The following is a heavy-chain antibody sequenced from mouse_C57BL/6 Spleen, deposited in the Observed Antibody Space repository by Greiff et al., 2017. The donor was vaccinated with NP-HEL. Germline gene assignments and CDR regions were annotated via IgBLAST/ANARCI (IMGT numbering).Heavy chain of an antibody. V-gene: IGHV1-85*01. CDR2: IYPRDGST. Sequence: LVESGPELVKPGASVKLSCKASGYTFPSYDINWVKQRPGQGLAWIGWIYPRDGSTKYNEKFKGKATLTVDTSSSTAYMGLHSLTSEDSAVYFCARGTTVGPYYFDYWGQGTTLTVSS. D-gene: IGHD1-1*01. CDR3: ARGTTVGPYYFDY. J-gene: IGHJ2*01. CDR1: GYTFPSYD.